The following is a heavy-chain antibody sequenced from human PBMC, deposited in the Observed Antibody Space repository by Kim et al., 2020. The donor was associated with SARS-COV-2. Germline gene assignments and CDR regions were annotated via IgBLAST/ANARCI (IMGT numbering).Heavy chain of an antibody. V-gene: IGHV4-39*02. CDR2: IYYSGST. CDR1: GGSISSSSYY. D-gene: IGHD6-13*01. Sequence: SETLSLTCTVSGGSISSSSYYWGWIRQPPGKGLEWIGTIYYSGSTYNPSLKSRVTISVDTSKNQFSLKLTSVTAADTAVYYCARERAGSSWYPPDYWGQGTLLTVSS. CDR3: ARERAGSSWYPPDY. J-gene: IGHJ4*02.